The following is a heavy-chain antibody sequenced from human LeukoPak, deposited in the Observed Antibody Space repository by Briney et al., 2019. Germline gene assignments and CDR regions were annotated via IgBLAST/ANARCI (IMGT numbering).Heavy chain of an antibody. CDR3: ARDDYGKYFLDY. CDR2: ISAYNGNT. CDR1: GYTFTSYG. V-gene: IGHV1-18*01. J-gene: IGHJ4*02. D-gene: IGHD4-17*01. Sequence: ASVKVSCKASGYTFTSYGISWVRQAPGQGLEWMGWISAYNGNTNYAQKLQGRVTMTTDTSTSTAYMELRSLRAEDTAVYYCARDDYGKYFLDYWGQGTLVAVSS.